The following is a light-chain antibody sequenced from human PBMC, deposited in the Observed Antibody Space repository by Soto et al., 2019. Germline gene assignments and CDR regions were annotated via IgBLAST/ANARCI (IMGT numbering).Light chain of an antibody. Sequence: MVFTQSPGTLSFSPLDSSTLSGGSSQTVIHNYLAWHQQKPGQTPRLLVYGASNRATGIPDRFSGSGSGTDFTLTISRLEPEDFAVYYCQQHGSSPITFGQGTRLEIK. CDR1: QTVIHNY. CDR2: GAS. J-gene: IGKJ5*01. CDR3: QQHGSSPIT. V-gene: IGKV3-20*01.